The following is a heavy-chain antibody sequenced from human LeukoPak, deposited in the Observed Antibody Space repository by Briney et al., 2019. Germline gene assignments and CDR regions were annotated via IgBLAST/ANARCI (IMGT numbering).Heavy chain of an antibody. V-gene: IGHV3-23*01. CDR3: ARGGKDYGDYGGVNY. Sequence: PGGSLRLSCAASGFTFSSYAMSWVRQAPGKGLEWVSAISGSGGSTYYADSVKGRFTISRDNSKNTLYLQMNSLRAEDTAVYYCARGGKDYGDYGGVNYWGQGTLVTVSS. D-gene: IGHD4-17*01. J-gene: IGHJ4*02. CDR1: GFTFSSYA. CDR2: ISGSGGST.